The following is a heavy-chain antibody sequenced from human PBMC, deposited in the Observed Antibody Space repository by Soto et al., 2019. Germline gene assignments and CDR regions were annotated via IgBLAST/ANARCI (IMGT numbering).Heavy chain of an antibody. J-gene: IGHJ4*02. Sequence: LRRPLSLTCTVSGVPISSSSWWTWVRQPPGKGLEWIGEIYHSGSTNYNPSLKSRVTISVDKSKNQFSLKLSSVTAADTAVYYCARGQVVAAQHWGQGTLVTVSS. V-gene: IGHV4-4*02. CDR1: GVPISSSSW. CDR3: ARGQVVAAQH. D-gene: IGHD2-15*01. CDR2: IYHSGST.